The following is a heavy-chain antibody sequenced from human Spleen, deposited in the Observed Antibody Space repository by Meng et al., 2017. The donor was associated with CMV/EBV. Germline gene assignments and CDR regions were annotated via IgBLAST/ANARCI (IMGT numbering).Heavy chain of an antibody. J-gene: IGHJ4*02. CDR1: EFTFSSYW. CDR3: ARETDIVGAAYFDY. D-gene: IGHD1-26*01. Sequence: SEFTFSSYWMRWVRQAPGKGLVWVSRINRDGSSTTYADSVKGRFTISRDNAKNTLYLQMNSLRAEDTAVYYCARETDIVGAAYFDYWGQGTLVTVSS. V-gene: IGHV3-74*01. CDR2: INRDGSST.